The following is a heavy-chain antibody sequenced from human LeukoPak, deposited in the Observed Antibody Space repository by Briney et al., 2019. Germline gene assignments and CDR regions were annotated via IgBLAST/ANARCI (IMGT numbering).Heavy chain of an antibody. CDR3: AKQLGYCSDGSCYFPY. J-gene: IGHJ4*02. V-gene: IGHV3-23*01. D-gene: IGHD2-15*01. CDR2: ISNNGGYT. Sequence: GGSLRLSCTASGFTFGDYAMSWFRQAPGKGLEWVSAISNNGGYTYYADSVQGRFTISRDNSKSTLCLQMNSLRAEDTAVYYCAKQLGYCSDGSCYFPYWGQGTLVTVSS. CDR1: GFTFGDYA.